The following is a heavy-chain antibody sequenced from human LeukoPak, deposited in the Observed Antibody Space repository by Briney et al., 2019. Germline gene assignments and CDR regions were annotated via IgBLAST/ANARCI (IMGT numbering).Heavy chain of an antibody. CDR1: GGSISSSSYY. CDR3: AREGAYGSGSYFPWFDP. D-gene: IGHD3-10*01. Sequence: SETLSLTCTVSGGSISSSSYYWGWIRQPPGKGLEWIGSIYYSGTTHYNPSLESRVTISVDTSKNQFSLRLSSVTAADTAVYYCAREGAYGSGSYFPWFDPWGQGTLVTVSS. V-gene: IGHV4-39*07. CDR2: IYYSGTT. J-gene: IGHJ5*02.